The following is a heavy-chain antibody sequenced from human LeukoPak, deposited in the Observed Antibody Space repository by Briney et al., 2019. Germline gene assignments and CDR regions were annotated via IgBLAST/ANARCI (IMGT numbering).Heavy chain of an antibody. CDR2: ISSSSSYI. Sequence: GGSLRLSCAASGFTFSSYSMNWVRQAPGKGLEWVSSISSSSSYIYYADSVKGRFTISRDDAKNSLYLQMNSLRAEDTAVYYCARDGAPQLGYWGQGTLVTVSS. CDR3: ARDGAPQLGY. J-gene: IGHJ4*02. V-gene: IGHV3-21*01. D-gene: IGHD6-13*01. CDR1: GFTFSSYS.